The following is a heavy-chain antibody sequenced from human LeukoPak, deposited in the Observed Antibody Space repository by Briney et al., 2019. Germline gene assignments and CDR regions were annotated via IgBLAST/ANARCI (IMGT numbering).Heavy chain of an antibody. V-gene: IGHV1-18*01. CDR2: ISAYNGNT. Sequence: ASVKVSCKASGYTFTSNGISWVRQAPGQGLEWMGWISAYNGNTNYAQKLQGRVTMTTDTSTSTAYMELRSLRSDDTAVYYCARVLRYCSSTSCIGVFGYWGQGTLVTVSS. D-gene: IGHD2-2*01. CDR3: ARVLRYCSSTSCIGVFGY. CDR1: GYTFTSNG. J-gene: IGHJ4*02.